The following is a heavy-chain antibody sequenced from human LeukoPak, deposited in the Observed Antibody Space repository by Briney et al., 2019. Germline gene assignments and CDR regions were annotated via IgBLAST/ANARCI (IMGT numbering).Heavy chain of an antibody. CDR2: ISGNNDNP. CDR3: ARDGTSTDDY. D-gene: IGHD2-2*01. J-gene: IGHJ4*02. V-gene: IGHV1-18*01. Sequence: ASVKVSCEASGYTFSNFGISWVRQAPGQGLEWMGWISGNNDNPNYGQNFQGRFTVTSDSSTSTAYMELRNLRSDDTAVYYCARDGTSTDDYWGQGTLVTVSS. CDR1: GYTFSNFG.